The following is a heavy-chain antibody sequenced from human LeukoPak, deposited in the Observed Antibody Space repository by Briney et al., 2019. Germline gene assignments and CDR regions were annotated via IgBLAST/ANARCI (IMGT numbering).Heavy chain of an antibody. CDR1: GGSISSSNW. J-gene: IGHJ3*02. CDR3: ARWPSTGYYDSSGYHRDAFDI. CDR2: IYHSGST. D-gene: IGHD3-22*01. Sequence: PSETLSLTCAVSGGSISSSNWWSWVRQPPGKGLEWIGEIYHSGSTNYNPSLKSRVTISVDKSKNQFSLKLSSVTAADTAVYYCARWPSTGYYDSSGYHRDAFDIWGQGTMVTVPS. V-gene: IGHV4-4*02.